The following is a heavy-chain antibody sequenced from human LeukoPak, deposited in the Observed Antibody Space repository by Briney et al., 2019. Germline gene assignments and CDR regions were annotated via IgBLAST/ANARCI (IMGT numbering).Heavy chain of an antibody. CDR3: ASCGDYGVYYYGMDV. V-gene: IGHV3-66*01. Sequence: GGSLRLSCAASGFTVSSNYMSWVRQAPGKGLEWVSVIYSGGSTYYADSVKGRFTISRDHSKNTLYLQMNSLRAEDTAVYYCASCGDYGVYYYGMDVWGQGTTVTVSS. CDR1: GFTVSSNY. J-gene: IGHJ6*02. D-gene: IGHD4-17*01. CDR2: IYSGGST.